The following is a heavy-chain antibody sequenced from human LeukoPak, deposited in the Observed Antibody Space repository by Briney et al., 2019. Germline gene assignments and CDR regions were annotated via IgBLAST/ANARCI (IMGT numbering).Heavy chain of an antibody. CDR1: GGSFSGYY. V-gene: IGHV4-34*01. Sequence: KASETLSLTCAVYGGSFSGYYWSWIRQPPGKGLERIGEINHSGSTNYNPSLKSRVTISVDTSKNQFSLKLSSVTAADTAVYYCARQVATKGEWAFDIWGQGTMVTASS. D-gene: IGHD5-12*01. CDR2: INHSGST. CDR3: ARQVATKGEWAFDI. J-gene: IGHJ3*02.